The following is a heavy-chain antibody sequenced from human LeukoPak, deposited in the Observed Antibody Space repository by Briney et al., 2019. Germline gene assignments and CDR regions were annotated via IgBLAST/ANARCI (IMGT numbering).Heavy chain of an antibody. CDR3: TTDQPYSSGWYDFDY. CDR2: IKSKTDGGTT. J-gene: IGHJ4*02. V-gene: IGHV3-15*01. CDR1: GFTFGNAW. Sequence: PGGSLRLSCAASGFTFGNAWMSWVRQAPGKGLEWVGRIKSKTDGGTTDYAAPVKGRFTISRDDSKNTLYLQMNSLKTEDTAVYYCTTDQPYSSGWYDFDYWGQGTLVTVSS. D-gene: IGHD6-19*01.